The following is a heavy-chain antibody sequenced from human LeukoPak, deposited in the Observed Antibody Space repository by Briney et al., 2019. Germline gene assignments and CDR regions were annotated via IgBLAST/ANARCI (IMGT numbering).Heavy chain of an antibody. CDR1: GGSISHYY. D-gene: IGHD3-10*01. CDR3: AAGDAFDI. CDR2: INHSGST. J-gene: IGHJ3*02. Sequence: SETLSLTCAVYGGSISHYYWSWIRQPPGKGLEWIGEINHSGSTNYNPSLKSRVTISVDTSKNQFSLKLSSVTAADTAVYYCAAGDAFDIWGQGTMVTVSS. V-gene: IGHV4-34*01.